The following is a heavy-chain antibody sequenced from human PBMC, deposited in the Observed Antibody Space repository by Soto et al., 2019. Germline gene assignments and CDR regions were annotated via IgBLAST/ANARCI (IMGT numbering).Heavy chain of an antibody. CDR2: IWYDGSNK. Sequence: QVQLVESGGGVVQPGRSLRLSCAASGFTFSSYGMHWVRQAPGKGLEWVAVIWYDGSNKYYADSVKGRFTISRDNSKNTLYLQMNSLRAEDTAVYYCARDNYYGSGSYYLDPLYGMDVWGQGTTVTVSS. CDR3: ARDNYYGSGSYYLDPLYGMDV. J-gene: IGHJ6*02. CDR1: GFTFSSYG. V-gene: IGHV3-33*01. D-gene: IGHD3-10*01.